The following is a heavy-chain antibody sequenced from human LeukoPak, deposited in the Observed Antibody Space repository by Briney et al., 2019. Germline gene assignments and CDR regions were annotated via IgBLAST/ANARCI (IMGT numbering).Heavy chain of an antibody. Sequence: PGGSLRLSCAASGFTFSSYAVTWVRQAPGKGLEWVSTISGSGGSTYYADSVKGRFTISRDNSKNTLYLQMNSLRAEDTAVYYCAKHTVTTPFSAMDVWGQGTTVTVSS. J-gene: IGHJ6*02. CDR1: GFTFSSYA. CDR3: AKHTVTTPFSAMDV. D-gene: IGHD4-11*01. V-gene: IGHV3-23*01. CDR2: ISGSGGST.